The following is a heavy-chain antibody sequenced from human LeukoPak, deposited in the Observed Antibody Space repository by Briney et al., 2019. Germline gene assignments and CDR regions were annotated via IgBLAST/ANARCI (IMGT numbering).Heavy chain of an antibody. CDR2: IYYSGST. D-gene: IGHD3-10*01. Sequence: SQTLSLTCTVSGGSISSGDYYWSWIRQPPGKGLEWIGYIYYSGSTYHNPSLKSRVTISVDTSKNQFSLKLSSVTAADTAVYYCARAPHYYGSGSPFDYWGQGTLVTVSS. CDR3: ARAPHYYGSGSPFDY. J-gene: IGHJ4*02. CDR1: GGSISSGDYY. V-gene: IGHV4-30-4*01.